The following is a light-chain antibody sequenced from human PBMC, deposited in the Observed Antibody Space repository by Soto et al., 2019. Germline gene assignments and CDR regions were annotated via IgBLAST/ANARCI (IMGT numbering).Light chain of an antibody. Sequence: DIQMTQSPSSLSASVGDRVTITCRASQGSRNDLGWYQQKPGKAPERLIYAASSLQSGVQSRFSGSGSGTEFTVSISRQHPENFANCSCLRHNSYPRTFSQGTKREIK. CDR2: AAS. CDR1: QGSRND. CDR3: LRHNSYPRT. V-gene: IGKV1-17*01. J-gene: IGKJ2*01.